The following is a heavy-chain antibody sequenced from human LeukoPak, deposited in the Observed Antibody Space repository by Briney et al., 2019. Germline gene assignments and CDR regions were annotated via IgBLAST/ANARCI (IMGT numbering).Heavy chain of an antibody. CDR2: INHTGVT. Sequence: SHTLSLTRGLSGGSFTNQLWTWIRQPPGEWLESIGDINHTGVTNDNPSLNRRATISARTSNSLSLRPVTAADTAVYFCAWHYVWGRFDSWGEGTLVTVSS. V-gene: IGHV4-34*04. J-gene: IGHJ4*02. D-gene: IGHD3-16*01. CDR1: GGSFTNQL. CDR3: AWHYVWGRFDS.